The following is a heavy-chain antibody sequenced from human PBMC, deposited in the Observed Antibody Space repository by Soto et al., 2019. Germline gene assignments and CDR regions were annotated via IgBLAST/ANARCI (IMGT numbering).Heavy chain of an antibody. CDR2: IVAANGHT. Sequence: QVQLVQSGAEVREPGASLKLSCEVSGKIFTDQTIHWVRQAPGQKFEWMGWIVAANGHTKHSQHFQGRVTITRDTSTNIVYMELTSLRSEDTGLYFCAAEVAASPYFDSWGQGTLVTVSS. CDR3: AAEVAASPYFDS. V-gene: IGHV1-3*01. D-gene: IGHD2-15*01. CDR1: GKIFTDQT. J-gene: IGHJ4*02.